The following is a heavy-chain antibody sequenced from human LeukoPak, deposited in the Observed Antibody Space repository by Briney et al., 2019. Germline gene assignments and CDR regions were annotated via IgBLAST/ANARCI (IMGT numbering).Heavy chain of an antibody. CDR3: ATATPVLLQDY. V-gene: IGHV1-18*01. CDR2: ISAYNGNT. CDR1: GYTFTSYG. J-gene: IGHJ4*02. D-gene: IGHD3-10*01. Sequence: ASVKVSCKASGYTFTSYGISWVRQAPGQGLEWMGWISAYNGNTNYAQKLQGRVTMTTDTSTSAAYMELRSLRSDDTAVYYCATATPVLLQDYWGQGTLVTVSS.